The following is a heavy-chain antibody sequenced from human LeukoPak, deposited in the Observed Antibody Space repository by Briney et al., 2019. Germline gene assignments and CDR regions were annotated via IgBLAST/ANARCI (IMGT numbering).Heavy chain of an antibody. CDR1: GYTFTSYY. CDR2: INPSGGST. Sequence: ASVKVSCKASGYTFTSYYMHWVRQAPGQGLEWMGIINPSGGSTNYAQKLQGRVTMTTDTSTSTAYMELRSLRSDDTAVYYCARSGAYYYDSSGYYDYWGQGTLVTVSS. J-gene: IGHJ4*02. D-gene: IGHD3-22*01. V-gene: IGHV1-46*01. CDR3: ARSGAYYYDSSGYYDY.